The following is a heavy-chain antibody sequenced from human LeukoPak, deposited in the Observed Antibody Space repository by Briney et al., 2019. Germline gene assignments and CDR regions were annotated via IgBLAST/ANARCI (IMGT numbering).Heavy chain of an antibody. CDR1: GYIFTSYG. CDR3: ARGPGGRSGYYPLEDYYYYYYMDV. D-gene: IGHD3-22*01. CDR2: IRVYNGNT. Sequence: GASVKVSCKASGYIFTSYGISWVRQAPGRGLEWMGWIRVYNGNTNYAQKLQGRVTMTTDTSTSTAYMELRSLRSDDTAVYYCARGPGGRSGYYPLEDYYYYYYMDVWGKGTTVTVSS. J-gene: IGHJ6*03. V-gene: IGHV1-18*01.